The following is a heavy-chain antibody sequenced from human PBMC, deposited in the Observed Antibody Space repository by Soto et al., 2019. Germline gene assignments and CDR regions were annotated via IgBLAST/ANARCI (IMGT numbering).Heavy chain of an antibody. D-gene: IGHD2-2*01. CDR3: AKDQVSIVVVPAAIPQPYSGMDV. V-gene: IGHV3-30*18. Sequence: PGGSLRLSCAASGFTFNSYGMHWVRQAPGKGLEWVAVISYDGSNKYYADSVKGRFTISRDNSKNTLYLQMNSLRAEDTAVYYCAKDQVSIVVVPAAIPQPYSGMDVWGQGTTVTVYS. CDR2: ISYDGSNK. CDR1: GFTFNSYG. J-gene: IGHJ6*02.